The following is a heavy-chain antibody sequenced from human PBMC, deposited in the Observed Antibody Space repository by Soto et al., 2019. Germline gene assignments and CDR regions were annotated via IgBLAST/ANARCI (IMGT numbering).Heavy chain of an antibody. D-gene: IGHD1-1*01. CDR2: ISGSGGST. CDR3: AKGLKPRTGSGPFDY. Sequence: EVQLLESGGGLVQPGGSLRLSCAASGYTFSSYAMSWVRQAPGKGLEWVSAISGSGGSTYYADSVKGRFTISRDNSKNTLYLQMNSLRAEDTVVYYCAKGLKPRTGSGPFDYWGQGTLVTVSS. J-gene: IGHJ4*02. CDR1: GYTFSSYA. V-gene: IGHV3-23*01.